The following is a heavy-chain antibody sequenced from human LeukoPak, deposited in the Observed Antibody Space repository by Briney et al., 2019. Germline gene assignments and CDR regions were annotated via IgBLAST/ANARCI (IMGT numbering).Heavy chain of an antibody. CDR2: ISSGGVTT. V-gene: IGHV3-23*01. D-gene: IGHD3-10*01. J-gene: IGHJ4*02. Sequence: GGSLRLSCAASGFTFSNYALSWVRQAPGKGLEWVSVISSGGVTTYYADSVKGRFTISRDNSKNTLYLQMNSLRAEDTAVYYCAKVKELLWFGGYDYWGQGTLVTVSS. CDR1: GFTFSNYA. CDR3: AKVKELLWFGGYDY.